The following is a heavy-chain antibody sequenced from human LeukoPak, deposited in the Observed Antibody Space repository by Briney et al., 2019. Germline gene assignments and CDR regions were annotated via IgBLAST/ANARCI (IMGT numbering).Heavy chain of an antibody. J-gene: IGHJ4*02. Sequence: GASVKVSCKASGYTFTSYGISWVRQAPGQGLEWMGWISAYNGNTNYAQKLQGRVTMTTDTSTSTAYMELRSLRSDDTAVYYCARGETRFLEWLFSYWGQGTLVTVSS. V-gene: IGHV1-18*01. CDR1: GYTFTSYG. CDR2: ISAYNGNT. CDR3: ARGETRFLEWLFSY. D-gene: IGHD3-3*01.